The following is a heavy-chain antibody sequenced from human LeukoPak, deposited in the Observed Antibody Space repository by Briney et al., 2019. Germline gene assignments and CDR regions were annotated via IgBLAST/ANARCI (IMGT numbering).Heavy chain of an antibody. CDR2: ISAYNGNT. V-gene: IGHV1-18*01. CDR3: ARDSPLHFGSWYYYYGMDV. J-gene: IGHJ6*02. D-gene: IGHD3-3*02. Sequence: ASVKVSCKASGYTFTSYGISWVRQAPGQGLEWMGWISAYNGNTNYAQKLQGRVTMTTDTSTSTAYMELRSLRSDDTAVYYCARDSPLHFGSWYYYYGMDVWGQGTTVTVSS. CDR1: GYTFTSYG.